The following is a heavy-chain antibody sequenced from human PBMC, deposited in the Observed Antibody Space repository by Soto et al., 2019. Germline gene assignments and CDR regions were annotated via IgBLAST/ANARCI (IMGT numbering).Heavy chain of an antibody. CDR3: AKDWNRGIVVVPAAMKPIGY. Sequence: EVQLLESGGGLVQPGGSLRLSCAASGFTFSSYAMSWVRQAPGKGLEWVSAISGSGGSTYYADSVKGRFTISRDNSKNTLYLQMNSLRAEDTAVYYCAKDWNRGIVVVPAAMKPIGYWGQGPLVTVSS. CDR1: GFTFSSYA. V-gene: IGHV3-23*01. J-gene: IGHJ4*02. CDR2: ISGSGGST. D-gene: IGHD2-2*01.